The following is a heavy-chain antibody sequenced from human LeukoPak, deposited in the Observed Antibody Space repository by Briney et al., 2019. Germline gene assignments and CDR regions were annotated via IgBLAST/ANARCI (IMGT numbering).Heavy chain of an antibody. Sequence: GGSLRLSCAASGFTFRTYAVHWVRQAPGKGLEWVAVISYDGGNKYYADSVKGRFIISRDNSKNTLYLQMNSLRAEDTAVYYCARSPYSSGWYYFDYWGQGTLVTVSS. CDR3: ARSPYSSGWYYFDY. CDR2: ISYDGGNK. V-gene: IGHV3-30-3*01. D-gene: IGHD6-19*01. J-gene: IGHJ4*02. CDR1: GFTFRTYA.